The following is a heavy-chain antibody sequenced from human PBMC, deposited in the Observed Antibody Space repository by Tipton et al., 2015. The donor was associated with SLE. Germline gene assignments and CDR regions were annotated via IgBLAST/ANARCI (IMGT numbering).Heavy chain of an antibody. J-gene: IGHJ4*02. CDR3: PRHDSDYGYTDS. D-gene: IGHD4-17*01. CDR1: GGSFSAYY. CDR2: INHSGTT. V-gene: IGHV4-34*01. Sequence: TLSLTCAFYGGSFSAYYWTWIRQSPGKGPEWIGEINHSGTTNYNPSLKSRVNISVETSKKQFSLNLTSLTAADTAVYYCPRHDSDYGYTDSWGQGTLVTVSS.